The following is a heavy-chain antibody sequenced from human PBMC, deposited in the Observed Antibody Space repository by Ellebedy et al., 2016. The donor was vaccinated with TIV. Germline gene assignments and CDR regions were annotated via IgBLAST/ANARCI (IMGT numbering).Heavy chain of an antibody. J-gene: IGHJ4*02. V-gene: IGHV3-53*01. CDR3: ARGRSFN. D-gene: IGHD3-10*01. CDR2: IYSRGNT. Sequence: GESLKISCTVSGFNVGSNYMSWVRQAPGKGLEWVSSIYSRGNTYYGDSVKGRFTISRDNSKNTLSLQMNSLRAEDTAVYYCARGRSFNWGQGTLVTVSS. CDR1: GFNVGSNY.